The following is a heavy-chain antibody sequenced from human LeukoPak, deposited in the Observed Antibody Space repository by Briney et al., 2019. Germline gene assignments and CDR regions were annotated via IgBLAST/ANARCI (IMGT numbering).Heavy chain of an antibody. CDR3: AAKGNGYTGIYVFAH. CDR2: LYASGIT. J-gene: IGHJ4*02. Sequence: GGSLRLSCAASGFGVSVNYMSWVRQAPGKGLECVSDLYASGITKYADSVKGRFNISRETSDNTLNLQMNELGAEESAVYYCAAKGNGYTGIYVFAHWGQGTLVTVSA. V-gene: IGHV3-66*01. CDR1: GFGVSVNY. D-gene: IGHD1-26*01.